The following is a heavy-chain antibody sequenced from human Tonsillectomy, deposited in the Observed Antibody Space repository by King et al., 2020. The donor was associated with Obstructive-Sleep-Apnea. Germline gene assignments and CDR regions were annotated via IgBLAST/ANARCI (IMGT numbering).Heavy chain of an antibody. CDR1: GYSFTNYC. Sequence: EQLVQSGAEVKKPGESLKISCKASGYSFTNYCVAWVRQIPGKGLEWMGLIYPSDSDSRYSQSFQGQVTFSADRSANTAYLTWSSLRASDTAMYYCARGNVEKVGALDYWGQGTLVTVSS. V-gene: IGHV5-51*01. CDR2: IYPSDSDS. J-gene: IGHJ4*02. D-gene: IGHD1-26*01. CDR3: ARGNVEKVGALDY.